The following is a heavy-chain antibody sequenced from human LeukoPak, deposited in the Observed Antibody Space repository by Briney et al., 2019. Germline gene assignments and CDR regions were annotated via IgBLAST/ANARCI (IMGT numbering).Heavy chain of an antibody. Sequence: PGGSLRLSCAASGFTFSSYAMHWVRQAPGKGLEWVAVIAYDGSNKYYADSVKGRFTISRDNSKNALYLQMNSLRPEDTAVYYCARGSGYNFGYYFYYMDVWGKGTTVTISS. J-gene: IGHJ6*03. CDR1: GFTFSSYA. V-gene: IGHV3-30*04. D-gene: IGHD5-24*01. CDR3: ARGSGYNFGYYFYYMDV. CDR2: IAYDGSNK.